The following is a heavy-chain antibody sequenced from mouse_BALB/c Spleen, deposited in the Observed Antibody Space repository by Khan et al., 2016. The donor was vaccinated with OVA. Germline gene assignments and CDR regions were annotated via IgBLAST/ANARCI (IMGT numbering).Heavy chain of an antibody. Sequence: VRLQQSGTVLTRPGASVKMSCKASGYSFTSYLIHWVKQRPGQGLEWIGDIYPGNSDTTYNQKFKDKAKLTAGTSANTAYMELRSLTNEESAVYYCAREGYCSFAYWGQGTLVTVSA. CDR2: IYPGNSDT. V-gene: IGHV1-5*01. J-gene: IGHJ3*01. CDR3: AREGYCSFAY. D-gene: IGHD3-1*01. CDR1: GYSFTSYL.